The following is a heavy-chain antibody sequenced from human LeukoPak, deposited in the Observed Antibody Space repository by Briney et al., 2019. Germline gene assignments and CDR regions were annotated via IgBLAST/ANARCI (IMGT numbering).Heavy chain of an antibody. V-gene: IGHV1-69*01. CDR3: ALYSSSSHEVLKYYYYSGMDV. D-gene: IGHD6-13*01. CDR2: IIPIFSTA. CDR1: GGTFSSYA. J-gene: IGHJ6*02. Sequence: SVKVSFKASGGTFSSYAISWVRQAPGQGLEWMGGIIPIFSTANYSQKFQGRVTITADESTITAYMELSGLRAEDTAVYYCALYSSSSHEVLKYYYYSGMDVWGQGTTVTVSS.